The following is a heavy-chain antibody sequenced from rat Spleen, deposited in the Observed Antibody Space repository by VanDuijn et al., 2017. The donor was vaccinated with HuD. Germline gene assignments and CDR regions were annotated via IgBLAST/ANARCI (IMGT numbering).Heavy chain of an antibody. V-gene: IGHV5-20*01. Sequence: EVQLVESDGGLVQPGRSLKLSCAASGFTFSDYYMAWVRQAPTKGLEWVATINYDGSSTYYRDSVKGRFTISRDNAKSTLYLQMDSLRSEDTATYYCTTGQIRGWFAYWGQGTLVTVSS. CDR2: INYDGSST. J-gene: IGHJ3*01. CDR3: TTGQIRGWFAY. CDR1: GFTFSDYY.